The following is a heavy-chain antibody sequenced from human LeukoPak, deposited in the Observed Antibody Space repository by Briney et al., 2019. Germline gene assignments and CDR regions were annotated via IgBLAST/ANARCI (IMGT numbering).Heavy chain of an antibody. CDR1: GYTFTSNY. Sequence: ASVKVSCQASGYTFTSNYIHWVRQAPGQGLEWMGMIYPRDVSTSYAQKFQGRVTVTRDTSTSTVHMELSGLRSEDTAVYYCARDLGDYYYDSSGYVPFDYWGQGTLVTVSS. D-gene: IGHD3-22*01. J-gene: IGHJ4*02. V-gene: IGHV1-46*01. CDR2: IYPRDVST. CDR3: ARDLGDYYYDSSGYVPFDY.